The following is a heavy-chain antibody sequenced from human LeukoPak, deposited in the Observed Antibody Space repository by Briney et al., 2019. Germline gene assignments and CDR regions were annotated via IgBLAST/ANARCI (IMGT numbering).Heavy chain of an antibody. CDR1: GGTFSSYA. J-gene: IGHJ4*02. D-gene: IGHD2-2*01. Sequence: SVKVSCKASGGTFSSYAISWVRQAPGQGLEWMGGIIPIFGTANYAQKFQGRVTITADESTSTAYMELSSLRAEDTAVYYCARVKSVVVPTAMGPTPLFDYWGQGTLVTVSS. V-gene: IGHV1-69*13. CDR2: IIPIFGTA. CDR3: ARVKSVVVPTAMGPTPLFDY.